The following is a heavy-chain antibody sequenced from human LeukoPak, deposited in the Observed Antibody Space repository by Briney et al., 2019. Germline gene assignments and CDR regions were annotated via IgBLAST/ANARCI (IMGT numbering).Heavy chain of an antibody. CDR3: ATQGGNFDY. CDR2: ISASGGST. Sequence: QPGGSLRLSCAASGFTFNNYAMNWVRQAPGKGLEWVSIISASGGSTYYADSVKGRFTISRDNSKNTLYLQMNSLRAEDTAVYYCATQGGNFDYWGQGTLVTVSS. J-gene: IGHJ4*02. D-gene: IGHD3-16*01. CDR1: GFTFNNYA. V-gene: IGHV3-23*01.